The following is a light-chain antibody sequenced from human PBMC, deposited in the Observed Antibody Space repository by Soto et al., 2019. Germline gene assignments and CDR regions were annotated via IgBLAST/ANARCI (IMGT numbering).Light chain of an antibody. CDR2: EVS. CDR3: QLSTMYSPRT. V-gene: IGKV1-5*01. J-gene: IGKJ1*01. CDR1: HSITTW. Sequence: DSQMTQSPSTVSAYMGDSVTITCRASHSITTWLAWYQQRPWKAPKLLIYEVSSLQSGVPSRFSVNGSGTEFTLTIHSLQPEDFATYNLQLSTMYSPRTVGPGAQVDIK.